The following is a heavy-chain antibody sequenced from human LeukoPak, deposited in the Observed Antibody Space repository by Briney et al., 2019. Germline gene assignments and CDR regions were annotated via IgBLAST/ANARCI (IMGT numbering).Heavy chain of an antibody. CDR1: GFTFGSYW. V-gene: IGHV3-7*01. D-gene: IGHD2-8*01. CDR3: ARVGSAYLFDY. Sequence: GGSLRLSCAASGFTFGSYWMTWVRQAPGKVLEWVANIKRDGSENYYVDSVNGRFTISRDNAKNSLYLQMSSLRAEDSAVYYCARVGSAYLFDYWGQGTLVNVS. J-gene: IGHJ4*02. CDR2: IKRDGSEN.